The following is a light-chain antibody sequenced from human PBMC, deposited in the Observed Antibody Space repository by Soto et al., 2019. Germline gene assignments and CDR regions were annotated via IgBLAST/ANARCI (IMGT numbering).Light chain of an antibody. CDR3: QQYNSYSRT. J-gene: IGKJ1*01. V-gene: IGKV1-5*01. CDR1: QSISSW. Sequence: DIQMTQSPSTLSASVGDRVTITCRASQSISSWLAWYQQKPGKPPKLLIYDASSLESGVPSRFSGSGSGTEFTLTISSLQPDDFATYYCQQYNSYSRTFGQGTKVEIK. CDR2: DAS.